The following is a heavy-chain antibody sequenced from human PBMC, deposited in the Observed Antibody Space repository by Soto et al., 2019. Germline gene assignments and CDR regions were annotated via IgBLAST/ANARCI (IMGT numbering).Heavy chain of an antibody. Sequence: QVQLVQSGAEVKKPGASVKVSCKASGDTFSSHDINWVRQAPGQGLEWMGWMNTNTGNTGYAQTFQGRVSMTRDTSIKAAYVEWSSRRSEDTAVYYCGRGGAEYNSWLGLDYWGQGTLVTVSS. CDR3: GRGGAEYNSWLGLDY. J-gene: IGHJ4*02. V-gene: IGHV1-8*01. D-gene: IGHD6-6*01. CDR2: MNTNTGNT. CDR1: GDTFSSHD.